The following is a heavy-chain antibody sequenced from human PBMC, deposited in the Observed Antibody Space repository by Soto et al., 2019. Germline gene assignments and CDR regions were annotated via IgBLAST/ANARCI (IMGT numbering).Heavy chain of an antibody. CDR3: GAGGFWSGYYSYGMDV. CDR2: IIPIFGTA. V-gene: IGHV1-69*06. Sequence: GASVKVSCKASGYTFTSYGISWVRQAPGQGLEWMGWIIPIFGTANYAQKFQGRVTITADKSTSTAYMELSSLRSEDTAVYYCGAGGFWSGYYSYGMDVWGQGTTVTVSS. D-gene: IGHD3-3*01. J-gene: IGHJ6*02. CDR1: GYTFTSYG.